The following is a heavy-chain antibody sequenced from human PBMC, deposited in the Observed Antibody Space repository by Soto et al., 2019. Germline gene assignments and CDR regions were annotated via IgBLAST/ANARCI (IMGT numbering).Heavy chain of an antibody. J-gene: IGHJ3*02. D-gene: IGHD3-10*01. V-gene: IGHV1-69*13. CDR1: GGTFSSYA. Sequence: SVKVSCKASGGTFSSYAISWVRQAPGQGLEWMGGIIPIFGTANYAQKFQGRVTITADESTSTAYMELSSLRSEDTAVYYCAILTSTYNKNAFDIWGQGTMVTVSS. CDR2: IIPIFGTA. CDR3: AILTSTYNKNAFDI.